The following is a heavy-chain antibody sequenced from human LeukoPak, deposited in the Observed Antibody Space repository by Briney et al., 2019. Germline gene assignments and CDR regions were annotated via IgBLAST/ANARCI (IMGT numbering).Heavy chain of an antibody. CDR1: GFTFSSYA. Sequence: GGSLRLSCAASGFTFSSYAMHWVRQAPGKGLEWVAVISYDGSNKYYADSVKGRFTISRDNSKNTLYLQMNSLRAEDTAVYYCARDCPKGLLGYYYYGMDVWGQGTTVTVSS. CDR2: ISYDGSNK. D-gene: IGHD1-26*01. CDR3: ARDCPKGLLGYYYYGMDV. V-gene: IGHV3-30-3*01. J-gene: IGHJ6*02.